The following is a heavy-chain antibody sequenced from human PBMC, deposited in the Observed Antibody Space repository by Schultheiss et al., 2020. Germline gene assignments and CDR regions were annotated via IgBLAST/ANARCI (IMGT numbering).Heavy chain of an antibody. Sequence: LSLTCAVSGGSISSTYWWSWVRQPPGKGLEWVSYISSSSSYTNYADSVKGRFTISRDNAKNSLYLQMNSLRAEDTAVYYCARVGYYYYYGMDVWGQGTTVTVSS. CDR3: ARVGYYYYYGMDV. J-gene: IGHJ6*02. CDR1: GGSISSTYW. V-gene: IGHV3-11*06. CDR2: ISSSSSYT.